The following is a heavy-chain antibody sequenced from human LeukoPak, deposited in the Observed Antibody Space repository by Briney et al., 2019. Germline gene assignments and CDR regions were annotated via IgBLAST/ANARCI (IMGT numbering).Heavy chain of an antibody. D-gene: IGHD2-2*01. V-gene: IGHV3-30-3*01. CDR1: GVIFRTYT. CDR3: ATSRSNAWHNFDH. J-gene: IGHJ4*02. CDR2: ISYDGSDK. Sequence: GGSLRLSCAASGVIFRTYTMHWVRPAPGKGREWVGVISYDGSDKRYAHSLKRQFTISRENSQNKLYLQVDSLRVDDTAIYYCATSRSNAWHNFDHRGQGTLVTVSS.